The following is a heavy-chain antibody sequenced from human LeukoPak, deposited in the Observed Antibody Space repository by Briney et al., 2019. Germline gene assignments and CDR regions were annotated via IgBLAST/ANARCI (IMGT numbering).Heavy chain of an antibody. V-gene: IGHV3-7*01. Sequence: GGSLRLSCVASGLTFSSYRMSWVRQAPGKGLEWVANIKQDGSETYYVGSVKGRFTISRDNARNSLYLQMNSLRADDTAVYYCARGDFWSDRYYWGQGTLVTVSS. CDR2: IKQDGSET. J-gene: IGHJ4*02. CDR1: GLTFSSYR. D-gene: IGHD3-3*01. CDR3: ARGDFWSDRYY.